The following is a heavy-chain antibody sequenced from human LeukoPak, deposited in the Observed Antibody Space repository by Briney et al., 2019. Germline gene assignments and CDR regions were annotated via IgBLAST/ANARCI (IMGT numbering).Heavy chain of an antibody. CDR3: ARGPMAAAGTFFDY. CDR1: GGSFSGYY. J-gene: IGHJ4*02. V-gene: IGHV4-34*01. D-gene: IGHD6-13*01. CDR2: INHSGST. Sequence: SETLSLTCAVYGGSFSGYYWSWIRQPPGKGLEWIGEINHSGSTNYNPSLKSRVTISVDTSKTQFSLKLSSVTAADTAVYYCARGPMAAAGTFFDYWGQGTLVTVSS.